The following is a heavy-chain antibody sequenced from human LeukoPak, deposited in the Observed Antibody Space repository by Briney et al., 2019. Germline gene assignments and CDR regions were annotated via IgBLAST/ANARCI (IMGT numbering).Heavy chain of an antibody. D-gene: IGHD2-2*01. CDR3: ARVVVVVPAALSPSDAFDI. CDR1: GYTFTSYA. CDR2: INAGNGNT. V-gene: IGHV1-3*01. Sequence: ASVKVSCKASGYTFTSYAMHWVRQAPGQRLEWMGWINAGNGNTKYSQKFQGRVTITRDTSASTAYMELSSLRSEDTAVYYCARVVVVVPAALSPSDAFDIWGQGTMVTVSS. J-gene: IGHJ3*02.